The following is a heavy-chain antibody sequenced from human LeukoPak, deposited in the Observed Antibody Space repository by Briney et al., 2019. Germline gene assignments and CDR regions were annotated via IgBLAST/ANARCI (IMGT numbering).Heavy chain of an antibody. Sequence: ASVKVSCKASGYTFTSYGISWVRQAPGQGLEWMGWINPKTGGTNYAQQFQGRVTMTRDTSNSTAYMELSRLRSDDTAVYYCAKDRKMGNWFDPWGQGTLVTVSS. D-gene: IGHD1-26*01. V-gene: IGHV1-2*02. J-gene: IGHJ5*02. CDR1: GYTFTSYG. CDR2: INPKTGGT. CDR3: AKDRKMGNWFDP.